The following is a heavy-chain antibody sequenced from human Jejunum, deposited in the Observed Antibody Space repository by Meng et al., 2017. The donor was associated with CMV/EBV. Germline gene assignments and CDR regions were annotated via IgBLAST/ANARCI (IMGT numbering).Heavy chain of an antibody. V-gene: IGHV3-74*01. Sequence: EVQLVESGGSSVQPGGSLSFSCKGSGFTFTYWQHLVRQAPGKGPEWLSRITNDGSTINYADSVKGRFTISRDNAKNTLYLQMNSLRVEDTAVYYCARAGSYRFDYWGQGTLVTVSS. CDR1: GFTFTYW. CDR2: ITNDGSTI. D-gene: IGHD1-14*01. CDR3: ARAGSYRFDY. J-gene: IGHJ4*02.